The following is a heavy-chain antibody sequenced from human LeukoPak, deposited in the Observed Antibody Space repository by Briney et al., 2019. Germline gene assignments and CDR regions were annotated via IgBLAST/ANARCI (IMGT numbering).Heavy chain of an antibody. J-gene: IGHJ4*02. CDR1: GFTFSSYG. CDR3: AKLKYDPFDY. D-gene: IGHD1-1*01. Sequence: PGRSLRLSCAASGFTFSSYGMHWVRQAPGKGLEWVAVISYDGSNKYYADSVKGRFTISRDNSKNTLYLQMNSLRAEDTAVHYCAKLKYDPFDYWGQGTLVTVSS. CDR2: ISYDGSNK. V-gene: IGHV3-30*18.